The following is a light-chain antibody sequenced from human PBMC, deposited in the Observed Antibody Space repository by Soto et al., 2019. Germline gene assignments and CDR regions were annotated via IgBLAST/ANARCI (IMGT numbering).Light chain of an antibody. V-gene: IGKV3D-15*01. CDR1: QIISIT. Sequence: EIVLTHSPGTRSVSPGARVTLSCRASQIISITLAWYQHKPGQAPRLLIHGASTRATGVPARISGSGSGTEFTLTISSLQSEDFAVYYCQQFRNWPWTFGQGTKVEVK. CDR2: GAS. CDR3: QQFRNWPWT. J-gene: IGKJ1*01.